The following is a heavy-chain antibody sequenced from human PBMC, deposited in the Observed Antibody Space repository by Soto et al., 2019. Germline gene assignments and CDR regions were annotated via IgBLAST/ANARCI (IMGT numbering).Heavy chain of an antibody. Sequence: GESLKISCKGSGYIFTSYWICWVREMPVKGLEWMGIIYPGDSDTRYSPSFQGQVTISADKSISTAYLQWSSLKASDTAMYYCALIGPQEVKWAPMDVWGQGTTVTVS. CDR3: ALIGPQEVKWAPMDV. V-gene: IGHV5-51*01. D-gene: IGHD3-16*02. CDR1: GYIFTSYW. CDR2: IYPGDSDT. J-gene: IGHJ6*02.